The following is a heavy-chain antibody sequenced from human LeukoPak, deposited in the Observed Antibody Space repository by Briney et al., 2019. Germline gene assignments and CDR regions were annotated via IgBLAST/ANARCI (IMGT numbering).Heavy chain of an antibody. CDR3: AKAEVEMATISNFDY. Sequence: GGSLRLSCAASGFTFSSYAMRWVRQAPGKGLEWVSAISGSGGSTYYADSVKGRFNISRDNSKNTLYLQMNSLRGEDTAVYYCAKAEVEMATISNFDYWGQGTLVTVSS. CDR2: ISGSGGST. CDR1: GFTFSSYA. J-gene: IGHJ4*02. D-gene: IGHD5-24*01. V-gene: IGHV3-23*01.